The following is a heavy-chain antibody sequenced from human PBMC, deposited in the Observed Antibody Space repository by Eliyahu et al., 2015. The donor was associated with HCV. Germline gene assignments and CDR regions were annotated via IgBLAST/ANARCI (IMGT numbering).Heavy chain of an antibody. CDR2: INYKGTT. D-gene: IGHD5-18*01. J-gene: IGHJ6*02. V-gene: IGHV4-39*02. CDR1: GDXIXSXSPY. CDR3: YRLYGYNYGLMVDYYGMDV. Sequence: QLRLQESGPGLVKPSDTLSLTCNVSGDXIXSXSPYWGWIRQPPGEGLEWIGSINYKGTTHSNPSLRSRVTISIDTSMNYFSLKLSSVTAADSGVYYCYRLYGYNYGLMVDYYGMDVWGHGTPVTVSS.